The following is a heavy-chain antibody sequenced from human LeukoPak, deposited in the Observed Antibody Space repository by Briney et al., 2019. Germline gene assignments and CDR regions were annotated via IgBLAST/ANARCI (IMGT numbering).Heavy chain of an antibody. V-gene: IGHV1-8*03. J-gene: IGHJ5*02. CDR1: GCTFTSYD. CDR2: MNPNSGNT. Sequence: ASVKVSCKASGCTFTSYDINWVRQATGQGLEWMGWMNPNSGNTGYAQKFQGRVTITRNTSISTAYMELSSLRSEDTAVYYCARGDRKYEPFDPWGQGTLVTVCS. D-gene: IGHD2-2*01. CDR3: ARGDRKYEPFDP.